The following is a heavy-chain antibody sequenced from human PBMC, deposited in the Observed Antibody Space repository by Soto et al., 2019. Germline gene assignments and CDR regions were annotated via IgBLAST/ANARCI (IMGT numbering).Heavy chain of an antibody. J-gene: IGHJ6*02. CDR3: ASSSSTSGSSDGIDV. D-gene: IGHD2-2*01. CDR1: GYAFTSYG. CDR2: ISTYNGNT. Sequence: ASVKVSCKASGYAFTSYGFSWARQAPGQGLEWMGWISTYNGNTNYAQKLQGHVTISADKSITTAYLQWSSLKASDTAMYYCASSSSTSGSSDGIDVWGQGTTVTVSS. V-gene: IGHV1-18*01.